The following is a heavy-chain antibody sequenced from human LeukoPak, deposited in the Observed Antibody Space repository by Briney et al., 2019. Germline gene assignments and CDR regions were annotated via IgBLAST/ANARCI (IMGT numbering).Heavy chain of an antibody. CDR1: GYTFTRYY. CDR3: ARDRGGKGSAVFH. D-gene: IGHD3-10*01. V-gene: IGHV1-46*01. Sequence: ASVKVSCKASGYTFTRYYIHWVRQAPGQGLEWMGIINPSGGSTSSAQKFQGRVTMTRDTSTSTVYMELSSLRSEDTAVYYCARDRGGKGSAVFHWGQGSLVTVSS. CDR2: INPSGGST. J-gene: IGHJ4*02.